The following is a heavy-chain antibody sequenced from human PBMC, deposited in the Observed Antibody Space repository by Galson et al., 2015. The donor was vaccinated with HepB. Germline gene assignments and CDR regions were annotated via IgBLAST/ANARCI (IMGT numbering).Heavy chain of an antibody. CDR1: GFTFSTYS. CDR3: ARSDRSADASEWFDP. J-gene: IGHJ5*02. D-gene: IGHD2-2*01. V-gene: IGHV3-48*02. CDR2: ISFSGSPT. Sequence: SLRLSCAASGFTFSTYSMNWVRQAPGQGLEWVSYISFSGSPTHYADSVKGRFTISRDDAKSSLYLQMNSLRDEDTAVYYCARSDRSADASEWFDPWGQGTLVIVSS.